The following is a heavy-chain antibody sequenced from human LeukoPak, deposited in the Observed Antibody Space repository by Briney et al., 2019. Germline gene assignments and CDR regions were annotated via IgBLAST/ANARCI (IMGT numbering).Heavy chain of an antibody. CDR2: INPNSGGT. J-gene: IGHJ5*02. V-gene: IGHV1-2*02. D-gene: IGHD6-13*01. Sequence: ASVKVSCTASGYTFTMYGISWVRQAPGQGLEWMGWINPNSGGTNYAQKFQGRVTMTRDTSISTAYMELSRLRSDDTAVYYCARGIAAAGTTRGGNWFDPWGQGTLVTVSS. CDR3: ARGIAAAGTTRGGNWFDP. CDR1: GYTFTMYG.